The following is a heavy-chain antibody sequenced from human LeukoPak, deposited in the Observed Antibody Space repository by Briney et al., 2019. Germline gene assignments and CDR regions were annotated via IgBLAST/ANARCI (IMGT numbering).Heavy chain of an antibody. V-gene: IGHV4-38-2*02. CDR1: GYSISSGYY. J-gene: IGHJ3*02. Sequence: PSETLSLTCTVPGYSISSGYYWGWIRQPPGKGLEWIGSIYHSGSTYYNPSLKSRVTISVDTSKNQFSLKLSSVTAADTAVYYCASLPKSMIDAGGGAFDIWGQGTMVTVSS. CDR3: ASLPKSMIDAGGGAFDI. CDR2: IYHSGST. D-gene: IGHD3-22*01.